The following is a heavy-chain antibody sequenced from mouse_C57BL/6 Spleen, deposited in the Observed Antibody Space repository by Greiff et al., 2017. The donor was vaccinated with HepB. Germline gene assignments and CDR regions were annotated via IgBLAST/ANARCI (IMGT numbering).Heavy chain of an antibody. D-gene: IGHD1-1*01. CDR3: AILLRYPYYFDY. CDR1: GYTFTSYW. V-gene: IGHV1-50*01. CDR2: IDPSDSYT. Sequence: QVQLQQPGAELVKPGASVKLSCKASGYTFTSYWMQWVKQRPGQGLEWIGEIDPSDSYTNYNQKFKGKATLTVDTSSSTAYMQLSSLTSEDSAVYYCAILLRYPYYFDYWGQGTTLTVSS. J-gene: IGHJ2*01.